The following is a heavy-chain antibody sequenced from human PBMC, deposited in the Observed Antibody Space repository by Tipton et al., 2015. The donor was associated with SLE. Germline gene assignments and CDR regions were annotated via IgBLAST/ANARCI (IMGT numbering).Heavy chain of an antibody. Sequence: TLSLTCTVSGVSISSGSYYWNWIRQPAGKGLEWIGRVYTTGSPYYNPSLESRVAISVDTSKNQFSLKLTAVTAADTAVYYCARTLDALDIWGQGTMVTVSS. J-gene: IGHJ3*02. V-gene: IGHV4-61*02. CDR3: ARTLDALDI. CDR2: VYTTGSP. CDR1: GVSISSGSYY.